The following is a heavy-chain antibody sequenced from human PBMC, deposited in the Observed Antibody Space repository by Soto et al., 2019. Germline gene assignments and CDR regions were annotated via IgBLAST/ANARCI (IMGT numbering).Heavy chain of an antibody. CDR2: IYSGGNT. Sequence: GGSLRLSCAASGFTVSSNYMSWVRQAPGKGLEWVSVIYSGGNTHYADSVKDRFIISRDHSKNTVYLQMNSLRAEDTAVYYCGREFRANNWFDPWGQGTLVTVSS. CDR3: GREFRANNWFDP. CDR1: GFTVSSNY. V-gene: IGHV3-66*01. J-gene: IGHJ5*02.